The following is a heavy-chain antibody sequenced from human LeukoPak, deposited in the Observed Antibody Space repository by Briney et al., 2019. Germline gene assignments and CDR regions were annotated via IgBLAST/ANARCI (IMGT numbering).Heavy chain of an antibody. CDR1: GFTFSSYW. J-gene: IGHJ4*02. Sequence: GGSLRLSCAASGFTFSSYWMSWVRQAPGKGLEWVANIKQDGSEKYYVDSVKGRFTISRDNAKNTLYLQMNSLRAEDTAVYYCAKDRIVGATIAYCFDYWGQGTLVTVSS. D-gene: IGHD1-26*01. CDR3: AKDRIVGATIAYCFDY. CDR2: IKQDGSEK. V-gene: IGHV3-7*03.